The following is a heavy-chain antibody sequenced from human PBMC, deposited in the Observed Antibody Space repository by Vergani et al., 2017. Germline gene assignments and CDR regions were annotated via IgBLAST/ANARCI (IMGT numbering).Heavy chain of an antibody. CDR2: ISYDGSNK. J-gene: IGHJ4*02. D-gene: IGHD3-22*01. CDR1: GFTFSSYA. V-gene: IGHV3-30*07. CDR3: VRVYYYDSSACDY. Sequence: QVQLVESGGGVVQPGGSLRLSCAASGFTFSSYAMHWVRQAPGKGLEWVAVISYDGSNKYYADSVKGRFTISRDNAKKSLYLQMDSLRAEDTAVYYCVRVYYYDSSACDYWGQGTLVTVSS.